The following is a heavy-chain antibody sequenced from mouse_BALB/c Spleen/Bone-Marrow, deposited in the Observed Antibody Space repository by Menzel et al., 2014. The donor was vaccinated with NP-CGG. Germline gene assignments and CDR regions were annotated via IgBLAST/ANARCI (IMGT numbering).Heavy chain of an antibody. CDR2: INPSSGYT. V-gene: IGHV1-4*01. CDR1: GYTFTSYT. D-gene: IGHD2-1*01. J-gene: IGHJ3*01. CDR3: QRESYGNWFAY. Sequence: VQLQQSGAELARPGASVKMSCKASGYTFTSYTMHWVKQRPGQGLEWIGYINPSSGYTNYNQKFKDKATLTADKSSSTAYMQLSSLTPGDSAAYYWQRESYGNWFAYGGQGTLVTVS.